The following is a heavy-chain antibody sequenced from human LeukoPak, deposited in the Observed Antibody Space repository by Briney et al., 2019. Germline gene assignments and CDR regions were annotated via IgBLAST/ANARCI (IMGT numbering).Heavy chain of an antibody. J-gene: IGHJ3*02. V-gene: IGHV3-48*01. CDR2: ISSSSSTI. D-gene: IGHD4-23*01. CDR1: GFTFSSYS. CDR3: AKADMTTVVTLAAFDI. Sequence: GGSLRLSCAASGFTFSSYSMNWVRQAPGKGLEWVSYISSSSSTIYYADSVKGRFTISRDNAKNSLYLQMNSLRAEDTAVYYCAKADMTTVVTLAAFDIWGQGTMVTVSS.